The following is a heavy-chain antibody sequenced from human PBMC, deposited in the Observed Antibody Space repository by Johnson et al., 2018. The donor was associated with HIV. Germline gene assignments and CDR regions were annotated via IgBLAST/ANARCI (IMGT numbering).Heavy chain of an antibody. V-gene: IGHV3-9*01. Sequence: VQLVESGGGLVQPGRSLRLSCAASGFTFDDYAMHWVRQAPGKGLEWVSGISWNSGSIGYADSVKGRFTISRDNAKNSLYLQMNSLRAEDTALYYCARGSGGIVGAQESWGQGTMVTVSS. CDR1: GFTFDDYA. J-gene: IGHJ3*01. D-gene: IGHD1-26*01. CDR3: ARGSGGIVGAQES. CDR2: ISWNSGSI.